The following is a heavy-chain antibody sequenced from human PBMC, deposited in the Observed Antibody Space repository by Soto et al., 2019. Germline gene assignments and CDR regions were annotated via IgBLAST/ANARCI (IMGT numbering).Heavy chain of an antibody. CDR2: IWSDGNKK. CDR3: ARRSEPRGFWSPYSLDYGLDV. J-gene: IGHJ6*02. CDR1: GFTFSDYG. D-gene: IGHD3-3*01. Sequence: GGSLRLSCTASGFTFSDYGMHWVRQAPGKGLEWVAVIWSDGNKKYYAESVKGRFTVSRDNSKDTLYLQMNNLRAEDTAVYFCARRSEPRGFWSPYSLDYGLDVWGRGTTVTVSS. V-gene: IGHV3-33*01.